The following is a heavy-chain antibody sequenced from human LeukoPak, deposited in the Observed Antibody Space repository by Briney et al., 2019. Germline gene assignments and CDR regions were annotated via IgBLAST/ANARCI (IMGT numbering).Heavy chain of an antibody. CDR1: GYTFTGYF. J-gene: IGHJ4*02. CDR2: INPNSGGT. CDR3: AGSSTWYEINY. D-gene: IGHD6-13*01. V-gene: IGHV1-2*02. Sequence: ASVKVSCKPSGYTFTGYFMHWVRQAPEQGLEWMGWINPNSGGTNYAQKFQGRVTMTRDTSISTAYLELNSLRSDDTAVYYCAGSSTWYEINYWGQGTLVTVSS.